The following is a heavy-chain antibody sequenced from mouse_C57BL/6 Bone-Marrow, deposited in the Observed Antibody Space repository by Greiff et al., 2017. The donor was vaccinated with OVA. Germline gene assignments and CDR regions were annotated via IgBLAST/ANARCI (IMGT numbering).Heavy chain of an antibody. D-gene: IGHD1-1*01. CDR1: GYTFTSYW. CDR3: AIPYYGSSYWYFDV. J-gene: IGHJ1*03. Sequence: VKLQQPGAELVKPGASVKLSCKASGYTFTSYWMQWVKQRPGQGLEWIGEIDPSDSYTNYNQKFKGKATLTVDTSSSTAYMQLSSLTSEDSAVYYCAIPYYGSSYWYFDVWGTGTTVTVSS. V-gene: IGHV1-50*01. CDR2: IDPSDSYT.